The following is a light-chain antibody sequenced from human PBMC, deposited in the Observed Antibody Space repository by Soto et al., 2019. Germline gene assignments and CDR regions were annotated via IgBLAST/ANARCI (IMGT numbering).Light chain of an antibody. V-gene: IGKV3-20*01. CDR2: GAS. CDR1: QSVSSNF. CDR3: QQYGSSSWT. Sequence: NVLTPSPGTLSLSSWGRATLFCRSSQSVSSNFLAWYQQKPGQAPRLLIYGASSRATGIPDRFSGSGSGADFTLSISRLEPEDFAVYYCQQYGSSSWTFGQGTKVDIK. J-gene: IGKJ1*01.